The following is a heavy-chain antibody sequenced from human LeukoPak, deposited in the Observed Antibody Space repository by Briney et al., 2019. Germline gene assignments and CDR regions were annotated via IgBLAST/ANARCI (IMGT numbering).Heavy chain of an antibody. CDR1: GYTFTSYD. J-gene: IGHJ5*02. V-gene: IGHV1-8*01. D-gene: IGHD3-16*01. Sequence: GASVKVSCKASGYTFTSYDINWVRQATGQGLEWMGWMNPNSGNTGYAQKFQGRVTMTRNTSISTAYKELSSLRSEDTAVYYCARGVHDYVLWFDPWGQGTLVTVSS. CDR3: ARGVHDYVLWFDP. CDR2: MNPNSGNT.